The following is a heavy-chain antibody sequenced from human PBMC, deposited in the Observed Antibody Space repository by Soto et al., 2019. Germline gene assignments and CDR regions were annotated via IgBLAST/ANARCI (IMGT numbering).Heavy chain of an antibody. CDR1: GGSFSGYY. V-gene: IGHV4-34*01. CDR3: ARGYVLKLRYFDWSPRTYGMDV. CDR2: INHSGST. J-gene: IGHJ6*02. D-gene: IGHD3-9*01. Sequence: LSLTCAVYGGSFSGYYWSWIRQPPGKGLEWIGEINHSGSTNYNPSLKSRVTISVDTSKNQFSLKLGSVTAADTAVYYCARGYVLKLRYFDWSPRTYGMDVWGQGTTVTVSS.